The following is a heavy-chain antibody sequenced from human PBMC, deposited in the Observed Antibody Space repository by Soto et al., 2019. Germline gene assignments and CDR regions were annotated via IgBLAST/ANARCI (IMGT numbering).Heavy chain of an antibody. CDR1: GGTFNNYP. J-gene: IGHJ6*02. D-gene: IGHD5-12*01. V-gene: IGHV1-69*01. Sequence: QVQLVQSGAEVKKAGSSVKVSCKASGGTFNNYPITWVRQAPGQGLEWMGGSIPIFGTANYAQKFQGRVTISVDESTSTAYMELSSLRSEDTAVYYCARGRGYSGDDHYYYFDMVVWGQGTTVTVSS. CDR2: SIPIFGTA. CDR3: ARGRGYSGDDHYYYFDMVV.